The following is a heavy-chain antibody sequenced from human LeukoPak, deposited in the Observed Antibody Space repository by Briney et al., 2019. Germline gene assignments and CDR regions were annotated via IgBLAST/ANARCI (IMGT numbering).Heavy chain of an antibody. Sequence: SETLSLTCTVSSDSIRSYYWSWIRQPPGKGLEWIGYMSYGGSTNYNPSLKSRVSISVDTPKTQFSLTLTSVTAADTAVYYCATRATAGPWWGQGTLVTVSS. CDR2: MSYGGST. V-gene: IGHV4-59*12. CDR3: ATRATAGPW. J-gene: IGHJ4*02. CDR1: SDSIRSYY. D-gene: IGHD6-13*01.